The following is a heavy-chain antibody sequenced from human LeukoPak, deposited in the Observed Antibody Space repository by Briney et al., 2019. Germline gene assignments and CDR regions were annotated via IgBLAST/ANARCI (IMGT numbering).Heavy chain of an antibody. V-gene: IGHV3-7*01. J-gene: IGHJ3*02. Sequence: QPGGSLRLSCAASGFMFSSYWMSWVRQAPGKGLEWVANIKQDGSEKYYVDSVKGRFTISRDNAKNSLYLQMNSLRAEDTAVYYCAREVPKTVDAFDIWGQGTMVTVSS. CDR2: IKQDGSEK. CDR3: AREVPKTVDAFDI. D-gene: IGHD1-1*01. CDR1: GFMFSSYW.